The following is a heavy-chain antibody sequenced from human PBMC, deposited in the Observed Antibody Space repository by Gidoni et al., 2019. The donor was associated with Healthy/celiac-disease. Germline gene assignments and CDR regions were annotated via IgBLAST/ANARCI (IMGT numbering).Heavy chain of an antibody. D-gene: IGHD3-10*01. V-gene: IGHV4-34*01. CDR3: AREGVGVTMVRGRAKTKNLNWFDP. Sequence: QVQLQQWGAGLLKPSETLSLTFAVYGGSFSGYYWSWIRQPPGKGLEWIGEINHSGSTNYNPSLKSRVTISVDTSKNQFSLKLSSVTAAETAVYYCAREGVGVTMVRGRAKTKNLNWFDPWGQGTLVTVSS. CDR2: INHSGST. CDR1: GGSFSGYY. J-gene: IGHJ5*02.